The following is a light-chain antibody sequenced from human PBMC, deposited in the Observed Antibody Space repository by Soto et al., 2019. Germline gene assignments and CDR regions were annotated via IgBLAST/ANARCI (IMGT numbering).Light chain of an antibody. J-gene: IGKJ3*01. Sequence: DIQMTQSPSSLSASVGDRVTITCRASQGISNYVAWYQQKPVKVPKLLIYAASTLQSGVPSRFSGSGSGTDLTLTISSLQPEDVATYYCQKYKNAPFTFGPGTKVDIK. CDR2: AAS. V-gene: IGKV1-27*01. CDR3: QKYKNAPFT. CDR1: QGISNY.